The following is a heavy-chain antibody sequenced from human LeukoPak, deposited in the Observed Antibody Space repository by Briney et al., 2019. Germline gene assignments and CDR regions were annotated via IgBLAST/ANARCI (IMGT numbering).Heavy chain of an antibody. D-gene: IGHD6-13*01. CDR1: GFTFDDYA. CDR3: AKDSTPYSSSWYVTWFDP. V-gene: IGHV3-9*01. J-gene: IGHJ5*02. CDR2: ISWNSGSI. Sequence: PGGSLRLSCAASGFTFDDYAMHWVRQAPGKGLEWVSGISWNSGSIGYADSVKGRFTFSRDNAKNSLYLQMNSLRAEDTALYYCAKDSTPYSSSWYVTWFDPWGQGTLVTVSS.